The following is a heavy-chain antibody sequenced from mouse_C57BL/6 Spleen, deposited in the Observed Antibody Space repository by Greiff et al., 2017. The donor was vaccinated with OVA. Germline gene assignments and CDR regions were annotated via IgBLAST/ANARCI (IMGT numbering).Heavy chain of an antibody. CDR2: IRSKSNNYAT. V-gene: IGHV10-1*01. Sequence: EVQLVESGGGLVQPKGSLKLSCAASGFSFNTYAMNWVRQAPGKGLEWVARIRSKSNNYATYYADSVKDRFTISRDDSESMLYLQMNNLKTEDTAMYYCVRHVYYDYAWWFDVWGTGTTVTVSS. D-gene: IGHD2-4*01. CDR3: VRHVYYDYAWWFDV. CDR1: GFSFNTYA. J-gene: IGHJ1*03.